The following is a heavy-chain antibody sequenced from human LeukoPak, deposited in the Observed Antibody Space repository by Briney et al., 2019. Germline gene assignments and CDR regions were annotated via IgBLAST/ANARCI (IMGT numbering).Heavy chain of an antibody. CDR1: GFTFSDSI. J-gene: IGHJ4*02. D-gene: IGHD3-10*01. CDR3: VKFAGSGVY. CDR2: IRSKADSDAT. Sequence: GGSLRLSCAASGFTFSDSIMHWVRQASGKGLEWLGRIRSKADSDATTYAASVKGRFTIFRDDSKNTAFLQMNSLKTEDTAIYYCVKFAGSGVYWGQGSLVTVSS. V-gene: IGHV3-73*01.